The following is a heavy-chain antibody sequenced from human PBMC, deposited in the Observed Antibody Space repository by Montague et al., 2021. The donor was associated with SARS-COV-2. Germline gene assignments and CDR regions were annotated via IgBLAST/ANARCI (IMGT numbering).Heavy chain of an antibody. CDR1: GDSISSGGYF. Sequence: TLSLTCTVYGDSISSGGYFWNWIRQHPEKGLEYIGYISYSGSTDYNPSFRSRVSISMDTSENQFSLKMNSVTAADTAVYFCARGHLSASMIVVVFTSASYYFDYWGQGALVTVSS. V-gene: IGHV4-31*03. CDR3: ARGHLSASMIVVVFTSASYYFDY. D-gene: IGHD3-22*01. CDR2: ISYSGST. J-gene: IGHJ4*02.